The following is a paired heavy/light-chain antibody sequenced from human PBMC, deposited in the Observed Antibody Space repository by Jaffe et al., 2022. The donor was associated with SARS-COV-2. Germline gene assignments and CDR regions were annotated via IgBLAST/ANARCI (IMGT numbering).Light chain of an antibody. J-gene: IGLJ2*01. CDR1: NSDVGVYNY. CDR3: CSQAGRYSLL. CDR2: DVV. V-gene: IGLV2-11*01. Sequence: QSALTQPRSVSGSPGQSVTISCTGTNSDVGVYNYVFWYQQHAGKAPKLMIYDVVKRPSGVPDRFSGSKSGNTASLTISGLQAEDEADYYCCSQAGRYSLLFGGGTKVTVL.
Heavy chain of an antibody. D-gene: IGHD2-2*01. Sequence: EVQLVESGGGLVQPGGSLRLSCEASGFSFTKHWMTWVRQAPGKGLEWVANINEDGSATNYVDFLKGRVSISRDNAKNSVYLQMSNLRAEDTAVYYCATRDCSSTTCQYRSWLCFDDWGQGTPVTVSP. V-gene: IGHV3-7*01. J-gene: IGHJ4*02. CDR2: INEDGSAT. CDR1: GFSFTKHW. CDR3: ATRDCSSTTCQYRSWLCFDD.